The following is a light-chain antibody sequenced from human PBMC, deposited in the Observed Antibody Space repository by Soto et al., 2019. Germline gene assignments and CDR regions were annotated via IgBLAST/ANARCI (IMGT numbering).Light chain of an antibody. Sequence: QSALTQPASVSGSPGQSITISCTGTSSDIGGYNYVSWYQQHPGKAPKLMIYDVSNRPSGVSNRFSGSKSGNTASLTISGLQAEDEAHFYCTSYTSNTTLVFGPGTKVAVL. CDR3: TSYTSNTTLV. V-gene: IGLV2-14*01. CDR1: SSDIGGYNY. J-gene: IGLJ1*01. CDR2: DVS.